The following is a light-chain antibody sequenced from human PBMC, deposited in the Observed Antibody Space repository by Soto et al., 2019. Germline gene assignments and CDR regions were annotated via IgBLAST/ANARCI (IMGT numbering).Light chain of an antibody. CDR3: RQYNDFPWT. J-gene: IGKJ1*01. CDR1: QTISSW. Sequence: DIQMTQSPSTLSASLGDRVTITCRASQTISSWLAWYQQKPGKAPKLLIYKAASLEGGVPSRFSGSGSGTEFTLTITSLQPDDFATYYCRQYNDFPWTFGQGTKVEI. V-gene: IGKV1-5*03. CDR2: KAA.